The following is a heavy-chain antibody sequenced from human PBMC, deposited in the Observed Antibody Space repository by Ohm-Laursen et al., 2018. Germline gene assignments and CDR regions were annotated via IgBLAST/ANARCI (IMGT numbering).Heavy chain of an antibody. V-gene: IGHV4-34*01. CDR2: INHSGST. CDR1: GGSFSGYY. J-gene: IGHJ5*02. D-gene: IGHD3-3*01. CDR3: ARDLYDFWNRGWFDP. Sequence: PSETLSLTCAVYGGSFSGYYWSWIRQPPGKGLEWIGEINHSGSTNYNPSLKSRVTISVDTSKNHFSLKLSSVTAADAAVYYCARDLYDFWNRGWFDPWGQGTLVTVSS.